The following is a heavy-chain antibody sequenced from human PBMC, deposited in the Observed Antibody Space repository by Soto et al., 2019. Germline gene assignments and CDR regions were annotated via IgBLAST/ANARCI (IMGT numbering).Heavy chain of an antibody. J-gene: IGHJ3*01. D-gene: IGHD6-13*01. CDR3: AKDQGIAASHGID. Sequence: QVQLVESGGGVVQPGRSLRLSCAASGFTFNNYGMHWVRQAPGKGLEWVAAISNDANDKYYADSVKGRLTISRDNSKNTLHLQVNSLTTEDTAVYYCAKDQGIAASHGIDWGQGTMVTVSS. V-gene: IGHV3-30*18. CDR2: ISNDANDK. CDR1: GFTFNNYG.